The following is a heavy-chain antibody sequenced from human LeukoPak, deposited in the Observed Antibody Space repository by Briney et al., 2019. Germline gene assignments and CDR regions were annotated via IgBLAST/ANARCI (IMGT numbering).Heavy chain of an antibody. J-gene: IGHJ4*02. D-gene: IGHD3-16*01. CDR3: ARTLYIASAPGGFDY. V-gene: IGHV1-2*02. Sequence: GASVKVSCKASGYTFTSYAMNWVRQAPGQGLEWMGWINPKNAATNYAQKFQGRVTMTRDTSTGTVYMEVNALRSDDTAVYYCARTLYIASAPGGFDYWGQGTLVTVSS. CDR2: INPKNAAT. CDR1: GYTFTSYA.